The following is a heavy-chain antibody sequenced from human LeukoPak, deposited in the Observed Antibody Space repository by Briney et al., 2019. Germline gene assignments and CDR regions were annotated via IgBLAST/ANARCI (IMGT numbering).Heavy chain of an antibody. D-gene: IGHD3-22*01. CDR3: TTDPSSYYYDSSGLDY. Sequence: PGGSLRLSCAASGFTFSNAWMGWVRQAPGKGLEWVGRIKSKTDGGTTDYAAPVKGRFTISRDDSKNTLYLQMDSLKTEDTAVYYCTTDPSSYYYDSSGLDYWGQGTLVTVSS. V-gene: IGHV3-15*01. CDR1: GFTFSNAW. J-gene: IGHJ4*02. CDR2: IKSKTDGGTT.